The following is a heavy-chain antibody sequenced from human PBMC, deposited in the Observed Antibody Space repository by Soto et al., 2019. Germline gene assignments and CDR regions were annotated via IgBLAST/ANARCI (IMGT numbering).Heavy chain of an antibody. CDR3: ARGSSGWPPRLDY. D-gene: IGHD6-19*01. CDR2: IYYSGST. Sequence: QVQLQESGPGLVKPSETLSLSCTVSGGPISSYYWSWIRQSPGKGLEWTEYIYYSGSTNYNPSLKSRVTISVDTSKNQFSLELSSVTAADTAVYYCARGSSGWPPRLDYWGQGTLVTVSS. CDR1: GGPISSYY. V-gene: IGHV4-59*01. J-gene: IGHJ4*02.